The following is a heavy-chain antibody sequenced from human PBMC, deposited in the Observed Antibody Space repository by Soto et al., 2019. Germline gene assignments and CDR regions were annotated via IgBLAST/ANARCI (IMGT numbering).Heavy chain of an antibody. CDR3: ARDRYDFWSVKYGPNWFDP. CDR2: INSDGSST. CDR1: GFTFSSYW. J-gene: IGHJ5*02. Sequence: PGGSLRLSCAASGFTFSSYWMHWVRQAPGKGLVWVSRINSDGSSTSYADSVKGRFTISRDNAKNTLYLQMNSLRAEDTAVYYCARDRYDFWSVKYGPNWFDPWGQGTLVTVPQ. D-gene: IGHD3-3*01. V-gene: IGHV3-74*01.